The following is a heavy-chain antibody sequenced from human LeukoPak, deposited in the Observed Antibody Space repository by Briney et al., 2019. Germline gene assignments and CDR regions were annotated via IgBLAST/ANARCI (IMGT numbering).Heavy chain of an antibody. J-gene: IGHJ2*01. CDR3: AKADYGEGYFDL. CDR1: GFTFSSYG. D-gene: IGHD4-17*01. Sequence: GGSLRLSCAASGFTFSSYGMHWVRQAPGKGLEWVAVISYDGSNKYYADSVKGRFTISRDNSKNTLYLQMNSLRAEDTAVYYCAKADYGEGYFDLWGRGTLVTVSS. V-gene: IGHV3-30*18. CDR2: ISYDGSNK.